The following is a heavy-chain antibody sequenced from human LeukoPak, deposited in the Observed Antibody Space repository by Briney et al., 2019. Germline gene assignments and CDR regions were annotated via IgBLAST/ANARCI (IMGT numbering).Heavy chain of an antibody. CDR3: ARDHYGSGWYYLVGRTRHLEYYFDY. CDR1: GYTFTSYG. D-gene: IGHD6-19*01. J-gene: IGHJ4*02. CDR2: ISAYNGNT. Sequence: ASVKVSCKASGYTFTSYGISWVRQAPGQGLEWMGWISAYNGNTNYAQKFQGRVTMTTDTSTSTAYMELRSLRSDDTAVYYCARDHYGSGWYYLVGRTRHLEYYFDYWGQGTLVTVSS. V-gene: IGHV1-18*01.